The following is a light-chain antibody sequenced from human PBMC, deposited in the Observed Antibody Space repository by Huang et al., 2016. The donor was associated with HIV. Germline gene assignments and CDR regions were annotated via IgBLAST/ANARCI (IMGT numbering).Light chain of an antibody. CDR3: QQYDALPLT. CDR1: QTVRNTY. V-gene: IGKV3-20*01. J-gene: IGKJ1*01. Sequence: EIVLTQSPGTLSLSPGERATLFCRANQTVRNTYVAWYRQKPGQAPRLLIVGTSSRATGIPDRFSGSGSGTDFTLTISRLEPEDFAVYFCQQYDALPLTFGQGTQVEIK. CDR2: GTS.